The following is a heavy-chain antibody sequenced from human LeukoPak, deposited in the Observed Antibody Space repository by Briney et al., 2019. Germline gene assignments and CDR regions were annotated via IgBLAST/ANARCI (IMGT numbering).Heavy chain of an antibody. CDR1: GVSISSFY. D-gene: IGHD3-22*01. V-gene: IGHV4-59*01. Sequence: PSQTLSLTCTVSGVSISSFYWSWIRQPPGKGLEWIGYIYYSGSTNYNPSLKSRVTIPVDTSKNQFSLKLSSVTAADTAVYYCARYYYDSSGYYAEYFHHWGQGTLVTVSS. CDR3: ARYYYDSSGYYAEYFHH. CDR2: IYYSGST. J-gene: IGHJ1*01.